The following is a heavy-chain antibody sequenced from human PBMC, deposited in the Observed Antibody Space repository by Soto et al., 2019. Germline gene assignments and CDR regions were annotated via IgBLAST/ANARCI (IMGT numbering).Heavy chain of an antibody. V-gene: IGHV4-59*01. J-gene: IGHJ4*02. Sequence: SETLSLTCTVSGGSISSYCWSWIRQPPGKGLEWIGYIYYSGSTNYNPSLKSRVTISVDTSKNQFSVKLSSVTSADTAVYCCARGLYSGFDWGQGTLVTVSS. CDR2: IYYSGST. D-gene: IGHD5-12*01. CDR3: ARGLYSGFD. CDR1: GGSISSYC.